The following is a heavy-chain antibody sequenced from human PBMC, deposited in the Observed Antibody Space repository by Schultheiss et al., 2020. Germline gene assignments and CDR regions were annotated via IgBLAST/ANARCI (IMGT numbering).Heavy chain of an antibody. Sequence: GGSLRLSCAASAFILSNYAVHWVRQSPGKGLEWVAFISYDGSNLYYADSVKGRFTISRDNSKNTLYLQMNSLRTEDKAVYYCATPTVTTAGYWGQGTLVTVSS. CDR3: ATPTVTTAGY. CDR2: ISYDGSNL. D-gene: IGHD4-17*01. J-gene: IGHJ4*02. V-gene: IGHV3-30-3*01. CDR1: AFILSNYA.